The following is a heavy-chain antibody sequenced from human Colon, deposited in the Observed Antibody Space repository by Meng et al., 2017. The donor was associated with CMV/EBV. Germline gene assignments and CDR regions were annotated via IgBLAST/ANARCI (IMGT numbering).Heavy chain of an antibody. Sequence: GESLKISCAASGFTFINYGMNWVRQAPGKGLEWVAFIRYDGITKSYADSVKGRFTISRDNSKNILNLQMNSLGAEDTAMYYCARGAFDWGQGTLVTVSS. D-gene: IGHD2/OR15-2a*01. J-gene: IGHJ4*02. CDR2: IRYDGITK. CDR3: ARGAFD. CDR1: GFTFINYG. V-gene: IGHV3-30*02.